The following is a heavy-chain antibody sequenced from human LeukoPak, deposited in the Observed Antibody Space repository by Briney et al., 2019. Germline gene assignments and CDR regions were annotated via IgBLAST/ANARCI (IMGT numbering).Heavy chain of an antibody. Sequence: GGSLRLSCAASGFTFSSYAMSWVHQAPGKGLEWVSAISGSGGSTYYADSVKGRFTISRDNSKNTLYLQMNSLRAEDTAVYYCAKDPIEDGYNPFDYWGQGTLVTVSS. CDR1: GFTFSSYA. CDR3: AKDPIEDGYNPFDY. CDR2: ISGSGGST. D-gene: IGHD5-24*01. V-gene: IGHV3-23*01. J-gene: IGHJ4*02.